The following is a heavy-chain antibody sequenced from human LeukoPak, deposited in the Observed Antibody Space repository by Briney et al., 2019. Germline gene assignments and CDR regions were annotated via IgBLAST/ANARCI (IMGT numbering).Heavy chain of an antibody. D-gene: IGHD2-21*01. J-gene: IGHJ4*02. CDR1: GFTFTDYE. V-gene: IGHV3-48*03. CDR3: ARERLSCRGECLDY. Sequence: GSLRVSCEASGFTFTDYEMNWVRQAPGKGLEWVSYINSDGDNIYYADTLRGRFTISIDNAKSSLYVQMNSLRAEDTALYYCARERLSCRGECLDYWGQGTLVTVST. CDR2: INSDGDNI.